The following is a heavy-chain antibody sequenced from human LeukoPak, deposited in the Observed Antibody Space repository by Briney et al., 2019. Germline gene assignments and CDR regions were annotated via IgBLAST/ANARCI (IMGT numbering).Heavy chain of an antibody. D-gene: IGHD6-6*01. CDR3: ARDRGIAARVVGAFDI. CDR2: IIPIFGTA. V-gene: IGHV1-69*06. J-gene: IGHJ3*02. CDR1: VGTFSSYA. Sequence: SVKVSCKASVGTFSSYAISWVRQAPGQGLEWMGRIIPIFGTANYAQKFQGRVTITADKSTSTAYMELSSLRSEDTAVYYCARDRGIAARVVGAFDIWGQGTMVTVSS.